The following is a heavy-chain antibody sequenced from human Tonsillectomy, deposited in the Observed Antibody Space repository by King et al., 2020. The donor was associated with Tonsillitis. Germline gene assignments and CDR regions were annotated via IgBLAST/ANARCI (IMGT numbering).Heavy chain of an antibody. CDR2: ISGSGSTT. V-gene: IGHV3-23*04. CDR1: GFTFSNYA. Sequence: VQLVESGGNLVQPGGSLRLSCAASGFTFSNYAMTWVRQAPGKGLEWVSAISGSGSTTYYADSVKGRFTISRDNSKNTLYLQMNSLRAEDTAVFYCAKDSGDTSGYYFSYFDYWGQGPLVTVSS. J-gene: IGHJ4*02. D-gene: IGHD3-22*01. CDR3: AKDSGDTSGYYFSYFDY.